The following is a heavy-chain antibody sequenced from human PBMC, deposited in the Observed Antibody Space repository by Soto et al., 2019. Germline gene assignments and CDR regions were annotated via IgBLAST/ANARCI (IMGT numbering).Heavy chain of an antibody. J-gene: IGHJ4*02. CDR3: VCFECGRTAVVAAMEANGY. V-gene: IGHV3-74*01. CDR2: INSDETIT. Sequence: GGSLRLSCAASGFTFSNYWMHWVRQGPGKGLVWVSRINSDETITSYADSVKGRFTISRDNAKNTLYLQMSSLRVEDTALYYCVCFECGRTAVVAAMEANGYWGQGTLVTV. D-gene: IGHD2-21*02. CDR1: GFTFSNYW.